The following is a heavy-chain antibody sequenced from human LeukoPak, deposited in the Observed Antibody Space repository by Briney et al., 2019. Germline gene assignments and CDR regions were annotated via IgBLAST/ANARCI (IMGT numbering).Heavy chain of an antibody. CDR1: GFTFSSYG. CDR2: IWYDGSNK. CDR3: ARDGNYYDSSGYFPASWGYYYYGMDV. V-gene: IGHV3-33*01. D-gene: IGHD3-22*01. Sequence: GGSLRLSCAASGFTFSSYGMHWVRQAPGKGLEWVAVIWYDGSNKYYADSVKGRFTISRDNSKNTLYLQMNSLRAEDTAVYYCARDGNYYDSSGYFPASWGYYYYGMDVWGQGTTDTVSS. J-gene: IGHJ6*02.